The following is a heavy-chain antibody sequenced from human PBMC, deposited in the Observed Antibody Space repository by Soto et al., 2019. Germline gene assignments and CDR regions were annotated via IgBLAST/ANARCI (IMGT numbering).Heavy chain of an antibody. CDR1: GGSFSGYY. CDR3: ARAYYYGSGTRRWFDP. Sequence: PSETLSLTCAVYGGSFSGYYWSWIRQPPGTGLEWIGEINHSGSTNYNPSLKSRVTISVDTSKNQFSLKLSSVTAADTAVYYCARAYYYGSGTRRWFDPWGQGTLVTVSS. D-gene: IGHD3-10*01. CDR2: INHSGST. V-gene: IGHV4-34*01. J-gene: IGHJ5*02.